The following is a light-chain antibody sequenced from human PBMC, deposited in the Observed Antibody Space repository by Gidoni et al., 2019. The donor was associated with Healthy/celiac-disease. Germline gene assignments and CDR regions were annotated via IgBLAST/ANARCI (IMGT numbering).Light chain of an antibody. CDR2: DAS. CDR1: QSVSSY. CDR3: QQRSNWPPWT. Sequence: EIVLTQSPATLSLSPGERATLSCRASQSVSSYLAWYQQKPGQAPMLLIYDASNRATGIPARFSGSGSGTDFTLTIRSLEPEDFAVYYCQQRSNWPPWTFGQGTKVEIK. V-gene: IGKV3-11*01. J-gene: IGKJ1*01.